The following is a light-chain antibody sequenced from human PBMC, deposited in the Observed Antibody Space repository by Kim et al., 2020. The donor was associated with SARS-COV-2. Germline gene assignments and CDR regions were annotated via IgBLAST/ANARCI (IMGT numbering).Light chain of an antibody. Sequence: GQSTTISCTGTSSDVCGYNYVSWYQQHPGKAPKLMIYDVSKRPSGVSNRFSGSKSGNTASLTISGLQAEDEADYYCSSYTSSSTKVFGGGTQLTVL. V-gene: IGLV2-14*04. J-gene: IGLJ2*01. CDR1: SSDVCGYNY. CDR3: SSYTSSSTKV. CDR2: DVS.